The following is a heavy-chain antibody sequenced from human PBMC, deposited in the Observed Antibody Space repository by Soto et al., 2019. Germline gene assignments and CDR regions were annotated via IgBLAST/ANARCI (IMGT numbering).Heavy chain of an antibody. CDR1: XXXXXXXX. CDR3: ARYRREAVAGYTLDN. D-gene: IGHD6-13*01. CDR2: VYNSGST. J-gene: IGHJ4*02. Sequence: SEVLCLTXXXSXXXXXXXXSXWIXQPPGKGLEWIGYVYNSGSTNYNPSLKSRVTISEDTSKSQFSLKVNSMTAADTAVYYCARYRREAVAGYTLDNWGQGILVTVSS. V-gene: IGHV4-59*01.